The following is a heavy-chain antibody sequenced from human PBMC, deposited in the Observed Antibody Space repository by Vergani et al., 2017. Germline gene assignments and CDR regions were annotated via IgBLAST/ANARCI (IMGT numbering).Heavy chain of an antibody. D-gene: IGHD5-18*01. CDR1: GYTFTSYG. J-gene: IGHJ5*02. CDR2: ISAYNGNT. V-gene: IGHV1-18*01. Sequence: QVQLVQSGAEVKKPGAAVKVSCKASGYTFTSYGISWVRQAPGQGLEWMGWISAYNGNTNYAQKLQGRVTMTTDTSTSTAYMELRSLRSDDTAVYYCARDLRGYSYGSNWFDPWGQGTLVTVSS. CDR3: ARDLRGYSYGSNWFDP.